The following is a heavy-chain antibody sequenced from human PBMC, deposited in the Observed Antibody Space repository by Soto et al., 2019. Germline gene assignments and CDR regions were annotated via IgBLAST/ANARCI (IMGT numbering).Heavy chain of an antibody. CDR2: IITVVGTA. D-gene: IGHD6-13*01. V-gene: IGHV1-69*19. CDR3: ARNVAYSSSQFVMDV. J-gene: IGHJ6*02. Sequence: QVHLVQSGADVKKPGSSVKVSCKASGGTLNYNTFSWVRQAPGQGFECMGGIITVVGTANHAQKFQGRLTIAAYPSTNTVYMEPRSLRSQDTVGYYCARNVAYSSSQFVMDVWGQRTTITVS. CDR1: GGTLNYNT.